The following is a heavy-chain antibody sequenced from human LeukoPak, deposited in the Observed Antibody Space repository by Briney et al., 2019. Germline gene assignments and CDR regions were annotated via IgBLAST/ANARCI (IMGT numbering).Heavy chain of an antibody. CDR1: GITLSNYG. V-gene: IGHV3-23*01. CDR2: ISDSGGST. CDR3: AKRGVVIRVILVGFHREAYYFES. J-gene: IGHJ4*02. Sequence: GGSLRLSCADSGITLSNYGMSWVRQAPGKGLEWVAGISDSGGSTKYEDSVKGRFTISRDNPKNTPYLQMNSLRAEDTAVYFCAKRGVVIRVILVGFHREAYYFESWGQGALVTVSS. D-gene: IGHD3/OR15-3a*01.